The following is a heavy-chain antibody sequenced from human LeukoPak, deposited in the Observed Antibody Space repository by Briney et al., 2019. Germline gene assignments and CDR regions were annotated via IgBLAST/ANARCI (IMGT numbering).Heavy chain of an antibody. V-gene: IGHV4-39*01. J-gene: IGHJ4*02. Sequence: SETLSLTCAVSGGSITSIIYYWAWFRQPPGRGLGWLGSIYYSGRTFYNPSLKSRVTISVDTSKNQFSLRLSSVTAADTAVYYCAPQQGRNLVNYFDYWGQGTLVTVSS. CDR2: IYYSGRT. D-gene: IGHD2-21*01. CDR1: GGSITSIIYY. CDR3: APQQGRNLVNYFDY.